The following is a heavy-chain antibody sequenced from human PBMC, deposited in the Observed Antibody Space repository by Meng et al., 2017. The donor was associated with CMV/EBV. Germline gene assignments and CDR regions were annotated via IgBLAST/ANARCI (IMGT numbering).Heavy chain of an antibody. CDR1: GFTFSSYG. D-gene: IGHD2-21*01. CDR2: IKQDGSEK. CDR3: ARVAFLPPYCGGDCSAHYYFDY. Sequence: GGSLRLSCAASGFTFSSYGMHWVRQAPGKGLEWVANIKQDGSEKYYVDSVKGRFTISRDNAKNSLYLQMNSLRAEDTAVYYCARVAFLPPYCGGDCSAHYYFDYWGQGTLVTVSS. J-gene: IGHJ4*02. V-gene: IGHV3-7*01.